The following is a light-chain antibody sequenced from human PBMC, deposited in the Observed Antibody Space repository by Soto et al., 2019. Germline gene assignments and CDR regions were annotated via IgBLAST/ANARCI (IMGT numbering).Light chain of an antibody. CDR2: EVN. CDR1: SSDVGGYNF. J-gene: IGLJ1*01. Sequence: QSVLTQPPSASGSPGQAVTISCTGTSSDVGGYNFVSWYQQHAGKVPRLMIYEVNKRPSGVPDRFPGSKSGNTASLTVSGLQPEDEADYYCSSYAGTSYVFGTGTKVTV. V-gene: IGLV2-8*01. CDR3: SSYAGTSYV.